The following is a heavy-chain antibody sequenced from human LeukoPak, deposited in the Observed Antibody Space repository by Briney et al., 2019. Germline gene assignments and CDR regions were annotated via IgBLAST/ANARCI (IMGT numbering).Heavy chain of an antibody. J-gene: IGHJ5*02. CDR2: INTNTGNP. CDR3: ARDPLDSGSYYRRRGRWFDP. V-gene: IGHV7-4-1*02. D-gene: IGHD1-26*01. CDR1: GYTFTSYA. Sequence: GASVKVSCKASGYTFTSYAMNWVRQAPGQGLEWMGWINTNTGNPTHAQGFTGRFVFSLDTSVSTAYLQISSLKAEDTAVYYCARDPLDSGSYYRRRGRWFDPWGQGTLVTVSS.